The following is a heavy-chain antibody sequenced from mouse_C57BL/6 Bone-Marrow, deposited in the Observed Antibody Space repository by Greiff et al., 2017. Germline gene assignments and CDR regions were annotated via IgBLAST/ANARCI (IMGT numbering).Heavy chain of an antibody. Sequence: QVQLQQPGAELVKPGASVKVSCKASGYTFTSYWMHWVKQRPGQGLEWIGRIHPSDSDTNYNQKFKGKATLTVDKSSSTAYMQLSSLTSEDSAVYYCAMGTPGRTPYYAMDYWGQGTSVTVSS. CDR2: IHPSDSDT. V-gene: IGHV1-74*01. CDR3: AMGTPGRTPYYAMDY. CDR1: GYTFTSYW. D-gene: IGHD1-1*01. J-gene: IGHJ4*01.